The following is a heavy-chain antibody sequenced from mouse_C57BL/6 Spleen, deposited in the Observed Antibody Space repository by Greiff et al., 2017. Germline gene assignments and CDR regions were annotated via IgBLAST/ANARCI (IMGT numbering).Heavy chain of an antibody. CDR3: ARWGAYYTFYFDY. CDR2: INPSTGGT. J-gene: IGHJ2*01. V-gene: IGHV1-42*01. CDR1: GYSFTGYY. D-gene: IGHD2-12*01. Sequence: EVQLQQSGPELVKPGASVKISCKASGYSFTGYYMNWVKQSPEKSLEWIGEINPSTGGTTYNQKFKAKATLTVDKSSSTAYMQLKSLTSEDSAVYYCARWGAYYTFYFDYWGQGTTLTVSS.